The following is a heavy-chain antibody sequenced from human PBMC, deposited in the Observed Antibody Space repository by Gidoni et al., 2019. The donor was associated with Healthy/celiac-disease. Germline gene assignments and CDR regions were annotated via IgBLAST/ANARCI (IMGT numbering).Heavy chain of an antibody. CDR2: ISSSSSYI. CDR1: GFPFSSYS. Sequence: EVQLVESGGGLVKPGGSLRLSCAASGFPFSSYSMNWVRQAPGKGLEWVSSISSSSSYIYYADSVKGRFTIARDNAKNSLYLQMNSLRAEDTAVYYCARGLIYYYDSSGYPDFDYWGQGTLVTVSS. D-gene: IGHD3-22*01. CDR3: ARGLIYYYDSSGYPDFDY. V-gene: IGHV3-21*01. J-gene: IGHJ4*02.